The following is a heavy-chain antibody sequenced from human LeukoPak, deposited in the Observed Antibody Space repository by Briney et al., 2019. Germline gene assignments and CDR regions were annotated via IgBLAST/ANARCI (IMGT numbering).Heavy chain of an antibody. Sequence: PSETLSLTCAVYGGSFSGYYWSWIRQPPGKGLEWIGEINHSGSTNYNPSLKSRVTISVDTSKNQFSLKLSSVTAADTAVYYCARGARIFVDYWGQGTLVTVSS. CDR2: INHSGST. CDR1: GGSFSGYY. D-gene: IGHD2-15*01. CDR3: ARGARIFVDY. V-gene: IGHV4-34*01. J-gene: IGHJ4*02.